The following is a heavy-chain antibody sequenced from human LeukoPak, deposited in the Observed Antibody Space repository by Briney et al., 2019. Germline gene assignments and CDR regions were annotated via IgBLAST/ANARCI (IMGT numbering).Heavy chain of an antibody. V-gene: IGHV3-30*03. D-gene: IGHD2-15*01. Sequence: PGGSLRLSCAASGFTFSSFGMHWVRQAPGKGLEWVAVISYDGSNKYYADSVRGRFTISRDNSKNTLYLQMNSLRAEDTAVYYCARDSRSADAFDIWGQGTMVTVSS. CDR3: ARDSRSADAFDI. CDR1: GFTFSSFG. CDR2: ISYDGSNK. J-gene: IGHJ3*02.